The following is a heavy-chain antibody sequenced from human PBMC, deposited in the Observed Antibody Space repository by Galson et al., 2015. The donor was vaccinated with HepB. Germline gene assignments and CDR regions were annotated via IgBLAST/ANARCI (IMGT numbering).Heavy chain of an antibody. CDR1: GGSISSYC. Sequence: TLSLTCTVSGGSISSYCWSWIRQPPGKGLEWIGYIYYSGSTNYNPSLKSRVTISVDTSKNQFSLKLSSVTAADTAVYYCARMFGELLVGALDIWGQGTMVTVSS. CDR3: ARMFGELLVGALDI. D-gene: IGHD3-10*02. J-gene: IGHJ3*02. CDR2: IYYSGST. V-gene: IGHV4-59*01.